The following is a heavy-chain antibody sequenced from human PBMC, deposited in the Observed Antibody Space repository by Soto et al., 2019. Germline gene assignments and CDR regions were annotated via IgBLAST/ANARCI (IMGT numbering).Heavy chain of an antibody. V-gene: IGHV1-2*02. CDR1: GYTFTVYY. CDR2: INPNSGGK. J-gene: IGHJ4*02. Sequence: ASVKVSFKASGYTFTVYYMHWVREAPGQGPEWMGWINPNSGGKNYAQKFQRRVTMTRDTSISTAYMELSRLRSDGTAVYYCARSFPYSSGLDYWGQGTLVTISS. D-gene: IGHD6-19*01. CDR3: ARSFPYSSGLDY.